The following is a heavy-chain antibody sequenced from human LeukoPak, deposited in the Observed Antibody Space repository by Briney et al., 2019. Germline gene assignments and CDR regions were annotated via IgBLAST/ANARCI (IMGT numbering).Heavy chain of an antibody. V-gene: IGHV4-38-2*02. CDR1: GYSISSGYY. D-gene: IGHD2-2*01. J-gene: IGHJ4*02. CDR2: IYHSGSS. Sequence: SQTLSLTCTVSGYSISSGYYWGWIRQPPGKGLEWIGSIYHSGSSYYNPSLKSRVTISVDTSKNQFSLKLTSVTAADTAVYYCARGEYCTSTSCYGFDYWGQGTLVTVSS. CDR3: ARGEYCTSTSCYGFDY.